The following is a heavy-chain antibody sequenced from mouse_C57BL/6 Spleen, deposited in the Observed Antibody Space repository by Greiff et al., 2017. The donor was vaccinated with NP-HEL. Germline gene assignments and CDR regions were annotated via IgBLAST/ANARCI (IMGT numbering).Heavy chain of an antibody. Sequence: VQVVESGPGLVQPSQSLSITCTVSGFSLTSYGVHWVRQSPGKGLEWLGVIWRGGSTDYNAAFMSRLSITKDNSTSQVFFKMNSLHADDTAIYYCANYLDYAMDYWGQGTSVTVSS. V-gene: IGHV2-5*01. CDR1: GFSLTSYG. D-gene: IGHD1-1*01. J-gene: IGHJ4*01. CDR2: IWRGGST. CDR3: ANYLDYAMDY.